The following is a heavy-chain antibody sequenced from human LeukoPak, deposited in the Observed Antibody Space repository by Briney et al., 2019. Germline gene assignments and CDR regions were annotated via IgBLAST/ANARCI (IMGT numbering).Heavy chain of an antibody. CDR1: GYTFTASY. Sequence: ASVKVSDTASGYTFTASYIHSVRQAPGQGLEWMGWINPNSGATNYLQKFQGRVTMTRDTSINTAYMELNSLRAGDTAVYYCARQPGYCSGGRCYCRRFDRWGQGTLVTVSS. J-gene: IGHJ5*02. CDR3: ARQPGYCSGGRCYCRRFDR. V-gene: IGHV1-2*02. D-gene: IGHD2-15*01. CDR2: INPNSGAT.